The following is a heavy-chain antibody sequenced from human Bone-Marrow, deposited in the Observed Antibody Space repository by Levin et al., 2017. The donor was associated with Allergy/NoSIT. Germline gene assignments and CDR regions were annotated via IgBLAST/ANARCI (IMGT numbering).Heavy chain of an antibody. CDR2: IHYSGNT. CDR3: ARGVRELDLKYYYYFYYMDV. V-gene: IGHV4-34*01. CDR1: GESFSGYY. J-gene: IGHJ6*03. Sequence: SQTLSLTCAVYGESFSGYYWTWIRQPAGKGLEWLGEIHYSGNTNYNPFLKSRVTISVDTSKNQFPLKLSPATAADPAVYYCARGVRELDLKYYYYFYYMDVWGKGTTVSVSS. D-gene: IGHD1-7*01.